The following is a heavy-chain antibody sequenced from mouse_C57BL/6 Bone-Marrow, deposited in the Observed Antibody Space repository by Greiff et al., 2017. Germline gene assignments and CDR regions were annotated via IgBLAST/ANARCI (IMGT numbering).Heavy chain of an antibody. CDR2: ISSGSSTI. CDR1: GFTFSDYG. CDR3: ARETPFDY. Sequence: VQLQQSGGGLVKPGGSLKLSCAASGFTFSDYGMHWVRQAPEKGLEWVAYISSGSSTIYYADTVKGRFTISRDNAKNTLFLQMTSLRSEDTAMYYCARETPFDYWGQGTTLTVSS. V-gene: IGHV5-17*01. J-gene: IGHJ2*01.